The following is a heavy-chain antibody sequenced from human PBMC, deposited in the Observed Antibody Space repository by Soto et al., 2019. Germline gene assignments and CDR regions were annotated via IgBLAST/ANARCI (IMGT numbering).Heavy chain of an antibody. CDR3: ASEAITAAAVYGMDV. D-gene: IGHD6-13*01. CDR2: INAGNGNT. Sequence: QVQLVQSGAEEKKPGASVKVSCKASGYTFTSYVMHWVRQAPGQRLEWMGWINAGNGNTKYSQKFQGRVTITRDTSASTAYMELSSLRSEDTGVYYCASEAITAAAVYGMDVWGQGTTVTVSS. J-gene: IGHJ6*02. CDR1: GYTFTSYV. V-gene: IGHV1-3*05.